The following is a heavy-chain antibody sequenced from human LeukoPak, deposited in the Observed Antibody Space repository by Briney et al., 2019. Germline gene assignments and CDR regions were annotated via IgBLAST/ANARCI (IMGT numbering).Heavy chain of an antibody. J-gene: IGHJ6*03. CDR1: GFTFSSYA. Sequence: PGGSLRLSCAASGFTFSSYAMSWVRQAPGKGLEWVSAISGSGGSTYYADSVEGRFTISRDNSKNTLYLQMNSLRAEDTAVYYCAKGSESGYSYGYSYYYYMDVWGKGTTVTVSS. D-gene: IGHD5-18*01. V-gene: IGHV3-23*01. CDR3: AKGSESGYSYGYSYYYYMDV. CDR2: ISGSGGST.